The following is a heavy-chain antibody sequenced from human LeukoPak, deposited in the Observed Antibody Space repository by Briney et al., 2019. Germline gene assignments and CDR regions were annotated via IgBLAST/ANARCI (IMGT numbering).Heavy chain of an antibody. V-gene: IGHV3-66*02. J-gene: IGHJ4*02. CDR3: APYYYDSSGYWHYFDY. D-gene: IGHD3-22*01. Sequence: GGSLRLSCAASRFTVSINYTTWVRQAPGKGLEWVSVIYSGGSTYYADSVKGRFTISRDNSKNTLYLQMDSLRAEDTAVYYCAPYYYDSSGYWHYFDYWGQGTLVTVSS. CDR1: RFTVSINY. CDR2: IYSGGST.